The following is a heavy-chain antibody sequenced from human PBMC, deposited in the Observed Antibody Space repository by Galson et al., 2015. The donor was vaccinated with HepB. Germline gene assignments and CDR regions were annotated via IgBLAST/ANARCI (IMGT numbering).Heavy chain of an antibody. CDR1: GFTVSSNY. CDR3: ARAQYSSRAVWS. D-gene: IGHD6-13*01. CDR2: IYSGGST. V-gene: IGHV3-66*01. J-gene: IGHJ5*02. Sequence: SLRLACAASGFTVSSNYMSWVRQAPGEGLEWGSVIYSGGSTYYADSVKGRFTISRDTSKNTLYLQMNSLRAEDTAVYYCARAQYSSRAVWSWGQGTLVPVSS.